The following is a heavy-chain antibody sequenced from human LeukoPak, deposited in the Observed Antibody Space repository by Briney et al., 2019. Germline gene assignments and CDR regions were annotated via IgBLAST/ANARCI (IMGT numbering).Heavy chain of an antibody. J-gene: IGHJ5*02. V-gene: IGHV3-21*01. D-gene: IGHD2-21*01. CDR2: SSTSSTFI. CDR3: XXAXXXXSTCYLRSSWFDP. CDR1: GFSLSSYD. Sequence: PGGSLRLSCAASGFSLSSYDMNWVRQAPGKGLEWVSSSSTSSTFIYYTYSVKGRFTISRDNAKNSLYLQMNSLSAADTAVYYCXXAXXXXSTCYLRSSWFDPWGQGTLVTVSS.